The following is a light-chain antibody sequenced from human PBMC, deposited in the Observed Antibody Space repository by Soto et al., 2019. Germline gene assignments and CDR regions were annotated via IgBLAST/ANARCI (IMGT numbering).Light chain of an antibody. J-gene: IGLJ3*02. CDR3: STRDNSLSRWV. CDR2: CND. V-gene: IGLV1-47*02. Sequence: QSVLTQPPSASGTPGQRVTISCSGSSSNIGTNYVYWYKQLPGTTPKLLIYCNDQRPSGVPDRLSGSKSGTTASLAISWLRSEDEDDYYCSTRDNSLSRWVFGGGTKLTVL. CDR1: SSNIGTNY.